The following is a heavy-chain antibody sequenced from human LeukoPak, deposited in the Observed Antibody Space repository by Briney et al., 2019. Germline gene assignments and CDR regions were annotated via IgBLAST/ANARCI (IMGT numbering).Heavy chain of an antibody. J-gene: IGHJ4*02. CDR1: GYTFTGYY. CDR2: IHPNSGST. CDR3: ARAPAGGPLRFFDY. D-gene: IGHD3-3*01. V-gene: IGHV1-2*02. Sequence: ASVKVPCKASGYTFTGYYIHWVRQAPGQGLEWMGWIHPNSGSTNFAQKFQDRVTMTRDSSLSTAYMEVSSLRSDDTAVYYCARAPAGGPLRFFDYWGQGTLVTVSS.